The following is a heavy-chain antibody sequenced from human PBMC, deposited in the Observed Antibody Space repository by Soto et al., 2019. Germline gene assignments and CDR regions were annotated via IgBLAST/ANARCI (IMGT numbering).Heavy chain of an antibody. Sequence: GGSLRLSCAASGFTFSSYGMHWVRQAPGKGLEWVAVISYDGSNKYYADSVKGRFTISRDNSKNTLYLQMNSLRAEDTAVYYCAKDISYGHGGVYWCQGTLVNVSS. V-gene: IGHV3-30*18. D-gene: IGHD5-18*01. CDR2: ISYDGSNK. CDR3: AKDISYGHGGVY. CDR1: GFTFSSYG. J-gene: IGHJ4*02.